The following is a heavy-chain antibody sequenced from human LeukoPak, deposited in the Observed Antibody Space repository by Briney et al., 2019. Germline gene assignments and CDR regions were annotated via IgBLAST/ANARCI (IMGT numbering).Heavy chain of an antibody. D-gene: IGHD5-18*01. Sequence: SETLSLTCTVSGGSISSSSYYWGWIRQPPGKGLEWIGSIYYSGSTYYNPSLKSRVTISVDTSKNQFSLKLSSVTAADTSVYYCARHLGYSFYYFDYWGQGTLVTVSS. CDR2: IYYSGST. CDR3: ARHLGYSFYYFDY. J-gene: IGHJ4*02. CDR1: GGSISSSSYY. V-gene: IGHV4-39*01.